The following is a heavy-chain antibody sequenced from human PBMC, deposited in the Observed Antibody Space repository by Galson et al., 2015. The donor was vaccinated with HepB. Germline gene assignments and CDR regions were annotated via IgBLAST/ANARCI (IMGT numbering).Heavy chain of an antibody. V-gene: IGHV5-51*01. D-gene: IGHD3-3*01. J-gene: IGHJ6*02. CDR1: GYSFTNYW. CDR3: VRRGTIFGVAGGLDV. CDR2: IYPDDSDT. Sequence: QSGAEVKKPGESLKVSCKGSGYSFTNYWIGWERQTPGKGLEWMGIIYPDDSDTKYSPSFQDQVTISADKSISSVYLQWSSLKASDTAMYYCVRRGTIFGVAGGLDVWGQGTTVTVS.